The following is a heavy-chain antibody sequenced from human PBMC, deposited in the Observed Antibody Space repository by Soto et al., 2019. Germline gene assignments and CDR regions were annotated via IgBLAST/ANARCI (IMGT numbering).Heavy chain of an antibody. V-gene: IGHV1-46*01. CDR2: ISPSGDST. J-gene: IGHJ4*02. CDR3: AREDPSVAGFEY. Sequence: ASVKVSCKASGYTFTTYHMHWVRQAPGQGLEWMGVISPSGDSTTYVQKFQGRVTMTRDTSTSTVYMELSSLKSEDTAVYCCAREDPSVAGFEYWGQGTLVTVSS. CDR1: GYTFTTYH.